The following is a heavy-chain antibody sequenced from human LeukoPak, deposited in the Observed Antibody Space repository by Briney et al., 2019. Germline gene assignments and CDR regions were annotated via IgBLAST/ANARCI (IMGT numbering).Heavy chain of an antibody. D-gene: IGHD3-22*01. CDR1: GGSISSSSYY. Sequence: PSETLSLTCTVSGGSISSSSYYWGWIRQPPGKGLEWIGSIYYSGSTYYNPSLKSRVTMSVDTSKNQFSLKLSSVTAADTAVYYCARQYYYDSSGYSSYFDYWGQGTLVTVSS. CDR3: ARQYYYDSSGYSSYFDY. CDR2: IYYSGST. J-gene: IGHJ4*02. V-gene: IGHV4-39*01.